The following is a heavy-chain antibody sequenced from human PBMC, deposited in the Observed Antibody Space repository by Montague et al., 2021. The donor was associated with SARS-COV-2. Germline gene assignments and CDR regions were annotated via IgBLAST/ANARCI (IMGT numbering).Heavy chain of an antibody. J-gene: IGHJ4*02. D-gene: IGHD3-22*01. CDR3: AKVGVITTWFYFDY. CDR1: GGSISSYY. CDR2: IYYSGST. Sequence: SETLSLTCTVSGGSISSYYWSWIRQPPGKGLEWIGYIYYSGSTNYNPSLKSRVTISVGTSKNQFSLKLSSVTAADTAVYYCAKVGVITTWFYFDYWGQGTLVTVSS. V-gene: IGHV4-59*01.